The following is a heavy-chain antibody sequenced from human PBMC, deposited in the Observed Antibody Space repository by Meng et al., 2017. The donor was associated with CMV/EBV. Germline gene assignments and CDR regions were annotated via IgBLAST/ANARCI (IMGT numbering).Heavy chain of an antibody. D-gene: IGHD3-10*01. V-gene: IGHV3-7*01. CDR2: IKQDGSEK. CDR1: GFTFSSYC. J-gene: IGHJ6*02. Sequence: GGSLRLSCAASGFTFSSYCMSWVRQAPGKGLEWVANIKQDGSEKYYVDSVKGRFTISRDNAKNSLYLQMNSLRAEDTAVYYCARDGDGSGSYVGMDVWGQGTTVTVSS. CDR3: ARDGDGSGSYVGMDV.